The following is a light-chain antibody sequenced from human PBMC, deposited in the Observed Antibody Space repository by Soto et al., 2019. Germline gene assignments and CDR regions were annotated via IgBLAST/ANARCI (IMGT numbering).Light chain of an antibody. CDR3: QQLDSFPLT. V-gene: IGKV1-9*01. Sequence: DIQLTQSPSFLSASVGDRVTITCRASQGITNHLAWYQQKPGKAPKLLIYAASTLQSGVPSRFSGSGSGTEFTHTISSLQPEDFASYYCQQLDSFPLTFGQGTRLEIK. CDR2: AAS. J-gene: IGKJ5*01. CDR1: QGITNH.